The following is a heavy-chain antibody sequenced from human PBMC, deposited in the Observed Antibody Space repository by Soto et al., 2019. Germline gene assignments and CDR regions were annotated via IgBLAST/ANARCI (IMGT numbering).Heavy chain of an antibody. CDR1: GYTFSSYG. J-gene: IGHJ6*02. CDR2: ISAYNGNT. Sequence: ASVKVSCKASGYTFSSYGISWVRQAPGQGLEWMGWISAYNGNTNYAQKLQGRVTMTTDTSTSTAYMELRSLRSDDTAVYYCAREEVYYYFSSGPRAYDMDICGQDTTLTISS. CDR3: AREEVYYYFSSGPRAYDMDI. D-gene: IGHD3-22*01. V-gene: IGHV1-18*01.